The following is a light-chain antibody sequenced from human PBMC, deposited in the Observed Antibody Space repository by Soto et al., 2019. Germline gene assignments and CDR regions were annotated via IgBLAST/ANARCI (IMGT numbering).Light chain of an antibody. J-gene: IGLJ2*01. V-gene: IGLV2-11*01. CDR3: CSYAGSYTL. Sequence: QSALTQPRSVSGSPGQSVTISCTGTSSDVGGYNYVSWYQQHPGKAPKLMIYDVSKRPSGVPDRFSGSKSGNTASLTISGLQAEDEDDYYCCSYAGSYTLFGGGTKVTVL. CDR1: SSDVGGYNY. CDR2: DVS.